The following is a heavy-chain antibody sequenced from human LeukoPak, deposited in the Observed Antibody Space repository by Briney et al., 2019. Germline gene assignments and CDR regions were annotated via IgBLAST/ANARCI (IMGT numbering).Heavy chain of an antibody. D-gene: IGHD1-26*01. CDR2: MNPNSGNT. Sequence: ASVKVSCKASGYTFTSYDINWVRQATGQGLEWMGWMNPNSGNTGYAQKFQGRVTITRNTSISTAYMELSSLRSEDTAVYYCARVLSGPPSYYFDYWGQGTLVTVSS. CDR3: ARVLSGPPSYYFDY. CDR1: GYTFTSYD. V-gene: IGHV1-8*03. J-gene: IGHJ4*02.